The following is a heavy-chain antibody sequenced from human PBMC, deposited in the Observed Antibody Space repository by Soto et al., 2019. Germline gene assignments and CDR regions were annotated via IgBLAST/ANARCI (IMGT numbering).Heavy chain of an antibody. D-gene: IGHD3-22*01. Sequence: PGGSLGLSCAASGVTVSINYMSWFRQAPGKGLEWVSVIYSGGSTYYADSVKGRFTISRDNSKNTLYLQMNSLRAEDTAVYYCARDRVESGYPEYFQHWGQGTLVTVSS. CDR1: GVTVSINY. CDR2: IYSGGST. CDR3: ARDRVESGYPEYFQH. V-gene: IGHV3-53*01. J-gene: IGHJ1*01.